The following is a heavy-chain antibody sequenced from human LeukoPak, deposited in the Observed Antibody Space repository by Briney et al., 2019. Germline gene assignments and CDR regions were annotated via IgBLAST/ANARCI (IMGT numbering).Heavy chain of an antibody. V-gene: IGHV3-21*01. Sequence: GGSLRLSCAASGFTFSSYSMNWVRQAPGKGLEWVSSISSSSSYIYYADSVKGRFTISRDNAKNSLYLQTNSLRAEDTAVYYCARVITIFGVVIIPGSDYYYGMDVWGQGTTVTVSS. CDR1: GFTFSSYS. CDR2: ISSSSSYI. J-gene: IGHJ6*02. D-gene: IGHD3-3*01. CDR3: ARVITIFGVVIIPGSDYYYGMDV.